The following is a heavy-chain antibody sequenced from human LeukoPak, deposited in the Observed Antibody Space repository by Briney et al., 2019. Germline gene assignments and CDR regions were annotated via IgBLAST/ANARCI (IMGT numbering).Heavy chain of an antibody. D-gene: IGHD2-21*02. Sequence: SETLSLTCTVSGGSISSSSYYWGWIRQPPGKGLEWIGSIYYSGSTYYNPSLKRRVTISVHTSKNQFSLKLSSVTAADTAVYYCARNHIVVVTAIPGAFDIWGQGTMVTVSS. J-gene: IGHJ3*02. CDR3: ARNHIVVVTAIPGAFDI. CDR1: GGSISSSSYY. V-gene: IGHV4-39*01. CDR2: IYYSGST.